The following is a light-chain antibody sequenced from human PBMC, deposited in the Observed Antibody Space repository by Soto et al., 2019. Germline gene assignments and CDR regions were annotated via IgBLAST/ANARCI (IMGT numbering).Light chain of an antibody. CDR2: GAS. CDR3: QEYGTAPYT. CDR1: QSVSSGY. J-gene: IGKJ2*01. V-gene: IGKV3-20*01. Sequence: EIVLTQSPGTLSLSPGERATLSCRASQSVSSGYLAWYQQKPGQAPRLLIYGASSRATGIPDRFSGNGSGTDFTLTISRLEPEDFAVYYCQEYGTAPYTFGQGTKMDIK.